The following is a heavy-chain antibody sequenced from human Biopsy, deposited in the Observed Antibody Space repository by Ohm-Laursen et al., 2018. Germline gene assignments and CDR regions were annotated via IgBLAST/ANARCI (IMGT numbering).Heavy chain of an antibody. CDR1: GFRFSDYY. Sequence: SLRLSCAASGFRFSDYYMSWIRQAPGKGLEWLSYISSTSSDIAYADSVQGRFTISRDNDQNSLFLQMNGLRVEDTAIYHCVMTAGRGGGDSWGQGTLVTVSS. CDR2: ISSTSSDI. CDR3: VMTAGRGGGDS. J-gene: IGHJ4*02. V-gene: IGHV3-11*01. D-gene: IGHD6-25*01.